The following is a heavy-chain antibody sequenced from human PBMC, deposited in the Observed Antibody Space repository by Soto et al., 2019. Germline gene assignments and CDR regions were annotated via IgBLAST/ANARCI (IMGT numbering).Heavy chain of an antibody. J-gene: IGHJ5*02. D-gene: IGHD2-21*01. CDR3: ARDRSVFLRNWFAP. CDR1: GYTFTSYG. CDR2: ISAYNGNT. Sequence: ASVKVSCKASGYTFTSYGISWVRQAPGQGLERMGWISAYNGNTNYAQKLQGRVTMTTDTSTSTAYMELRSLRSDDTAVYYCARDRSVFLRNWFAPWGQGTRLTASS. V-gene: IGHV1-18*01.